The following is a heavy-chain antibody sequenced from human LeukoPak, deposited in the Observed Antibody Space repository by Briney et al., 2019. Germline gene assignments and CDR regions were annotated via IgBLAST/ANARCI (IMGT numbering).Heavy chain of an antibody. CDR3: ARCSSWYGPPDY. Sequence: GGSLRLSCAASGFTFSSYAMHWVRQAPGKGLEWVAVISYDGSNKYYADSVKGRFTISRDNSKNTLYLQMNSLRAEDTAVYYCARCSSWYGPPDYWGQGTLVTVSS. CDR2: ISYDGSNK. CDR1: GFTFSSYA. D-gene: IGHD6-13*01. V-gene: IGHV3-30*04. J-gene: IGHJ4*02.